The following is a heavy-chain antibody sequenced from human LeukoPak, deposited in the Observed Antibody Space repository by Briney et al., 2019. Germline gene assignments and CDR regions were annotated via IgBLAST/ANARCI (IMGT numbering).Heavy chain of an antibody. Sequence: SETLSLTCTVSGVSISSSSYYWGWIRQPPGKGLEWIGRIYTSGSTNYNPSLKSRVTMSVDTSKNQFSLKLSSVTAADTAVYYCARDSYYYYYYMDVWGKGTTVTISS. J-gene: IGHJ6*03. V-gene: IGHV4-39*07. CDR1: GVSISSSSYY. CDR3: ARDSYYYYYYMDV. CDR2: IYTSGST.